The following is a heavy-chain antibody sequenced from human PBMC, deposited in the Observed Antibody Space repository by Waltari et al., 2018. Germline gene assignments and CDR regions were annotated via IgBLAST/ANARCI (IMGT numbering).Heavy chain of an antibody. Sequence: EVQLVESGGGLVQPGGSPRLSCSGSGFTFTNHWMSWVRQAPGKGPEWVASIKKDGREKYYVDSMKGRFTISRDNAKNSLSLQMDSLRAEDTAVYFCARGVTTVEYWGQGTLVTVSS. V-gene: IGHV3-7*04. J-gene: IGHJ4*02. CDR1: GFTFTNHW. D-gene: IGHD2-21*02. CDR2: IKKDGREK. CDR3: ARGVTTVEY.